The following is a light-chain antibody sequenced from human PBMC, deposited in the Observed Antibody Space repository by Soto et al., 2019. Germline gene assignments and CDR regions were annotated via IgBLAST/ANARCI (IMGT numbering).Light chain of an antibody. V-gene: IGLV2-14*01. CDR1: SSDVGGYNY. CDR2: DVS. CDR3: SSYTSTSTLV. J-gene: IGLJ2*01. Sequence: QSALTQPASVSGSPGQSITISCTGTSSDVGGYNYVSWYQQHPGKAPKLMICDVSDRPSGVSNRFSGSKSGNTASLTISGQQAEDAADYYCSSYTSTSTLVFGGGTKLTVL.